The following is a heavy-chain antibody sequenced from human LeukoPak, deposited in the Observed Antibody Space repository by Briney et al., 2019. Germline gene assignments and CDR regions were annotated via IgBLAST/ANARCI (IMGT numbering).Heavy chain of an antibody. CDR2: INHSGST. CDR3: ARVDIRTAFFDY. D-gene: IGHD5-12*01. Sequence: PSETLSLTCAVYGGPFSGYYWSWIRQPPGKGLEWIGEINHSGSTNYNPSLKSRVTISVDTSKNQFSLKLSSVTAADTAVYYCARVDIRTAFFDYWGQGTLVTVSS. CDR1: GGPFSGYY. V-gene: IGHV4-34*01. J-gene: IGHJ4*02.